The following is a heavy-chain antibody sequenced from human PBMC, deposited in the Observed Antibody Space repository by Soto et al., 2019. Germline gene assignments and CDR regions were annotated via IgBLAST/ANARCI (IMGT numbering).Heavy chain of an antibody. CDR1: GFTFSDYY. J-gene: IGHJ3*02. V-gene: IGHV3-11*01. Sequence: QVQLVASGGGLVKPGGSLRLSCAASGFTFSDYYMSWIRQAPGKGLEWVSYISHGSTTIYYTDSVKGRFTISRDNAKNSLYLQMNSLRAEDTAVYYCARDRADPDAFDIWGQGTMVTVSS. CDR3: ARDRADPDAFDI. CDR2: ISHGSTTI.